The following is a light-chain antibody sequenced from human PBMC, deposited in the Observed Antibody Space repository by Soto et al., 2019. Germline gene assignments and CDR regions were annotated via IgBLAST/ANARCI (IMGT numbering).Light chain of an antibody. CDR1: QSVSSN. Sequence: DIEMTQSPATVSASPIEIGRLPFLASQSVSSNLAWYQQKPGQDPRLLIYGASTRDTGIPARFSGSGSGTDFALTISSLEPEHFAVYYCQQRTNWPPITFGQGTRLEIK. J-gene: IGKJ5*01. V-gene: IGKV3-15*01. CDR2: GAS. CDR3: QQRTNWPPIT.